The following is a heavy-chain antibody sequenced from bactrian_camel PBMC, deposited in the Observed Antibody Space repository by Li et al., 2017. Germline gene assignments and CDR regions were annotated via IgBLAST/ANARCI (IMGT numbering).Heavy chain of an antibody. V-gene: IGHV3S6*01. CDR3: AADPRGSCYYSGIDAVDFGY. D-gene: IGHD2*01. CDR2: IRSDGINT. Sequence: HVQLVESGGGSVQAGGSLRLSCAASGSTYTRPCMAWFRQAPGQEREGVARIRSDGINTYYADSVKGRFTISKDNAKNTLYLQMNSLKAEDTAMYYCAADPRGSCYYSGIDAVDFGYWGQGTQVTVS. CDR1: GSTYTRPC. J-gene: IGHJ6*01.